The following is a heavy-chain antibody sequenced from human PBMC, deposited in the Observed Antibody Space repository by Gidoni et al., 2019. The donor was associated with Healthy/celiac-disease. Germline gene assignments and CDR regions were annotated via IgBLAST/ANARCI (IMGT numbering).Heavy chain of an antibody. Sequence: EVQLVESGGGLVQPGGSLRLSCAASGCTFSRYSMNRVRQAPGKGLEGVLYIRSSSITIYYADSVKGRFTISRDNAKNSLYLQMNSLRAEDTAVYYCARRATLFRPLSQIDYWGQGTLVTVSS. D-gene: IGHD2-21*01. J-gene: IGHJ4*02. CDR2: IRSSSITI. V-gene: IGHV3-48*01. CDR1: GCTFSRYS. CDR3: ARRATLFRPLSQIDY.